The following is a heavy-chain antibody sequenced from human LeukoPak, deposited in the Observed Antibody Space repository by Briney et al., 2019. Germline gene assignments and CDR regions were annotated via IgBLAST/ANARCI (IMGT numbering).Heavy chain of an antibody. D-gene: IGHD3-22*01. Sequence: GGSLRLSCAASGFTFSSYAMSWVRQAPGKGLEWVSTVSGSGDDTYYADSVKGRFTFSRDSSKNTVYLQMNSLGAEDTAIYYCAKADSNGYYSFFDYWGQGTLVTVSS. V-gene: IGHV3-23*01. CDR2: VSGSGDDT. CDR3: AKADSNGYYSFFDY. CDR1: GFTFSSYA. J-gene: IGHJ4*02.